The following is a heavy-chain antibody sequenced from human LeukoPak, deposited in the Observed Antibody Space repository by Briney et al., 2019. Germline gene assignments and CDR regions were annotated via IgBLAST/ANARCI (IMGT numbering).Heavy chain of an antibody. CDR1: GFTFSSYA. V-gene: IGHV3-23*01. CDR3: AKDWAGVATILPYYIDD. Sequence: GSLRLSCVASGFTFSSYAMSWVRPAPGKGLEWVSAICGSGGSTYYADSVKGRFTISRDNSKNTLYLQMNSLRAEDTAVYYCAKDWAGVATILPYYIDDWGQGTMVTVSS. CDR2: ICGSGGST. D-gene: IGHD5-12*01. J-gene: IGHJ4*02.